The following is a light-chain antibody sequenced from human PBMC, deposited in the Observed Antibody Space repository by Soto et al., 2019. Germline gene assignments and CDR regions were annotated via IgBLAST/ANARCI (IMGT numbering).Light chain of an antibody. CDR3: QQYNSYS. J-gene: IGKJ1*01. CDR1: QSISNW. Sequence: IQMTKSPSTLPASLGDRVTITCRASQSISNWVAWYQQKPGTAPKVLIYHASNLQSGVPARFSGSGSGTEFTLTISSLQPDEFATYYCQQYNSYSFGQGTKVDIK. V-gene: IGKV1-5*01. CDR2: HAS.